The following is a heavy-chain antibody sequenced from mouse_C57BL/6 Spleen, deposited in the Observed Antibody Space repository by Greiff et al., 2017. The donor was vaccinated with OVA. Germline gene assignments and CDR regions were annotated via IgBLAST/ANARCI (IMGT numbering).Heavy chain of an antibody. Sequence: EVQLQQSGPELVKPGASVKMSCKASGYTFTDYNMHWVKQSHGKSLEWIGYINPNNGGTSYNQKFKGKATLTVNKSSSTAYMELRSLTSEDSAVYYCANEALRSYCFDYWGQGTTLTVSS. J-gene: IGHJ2*01. D-gene: IGHD6-1*01. CDR1: GYTFTDYN. V-gene: IGHV1-22*01. CDR3: ANEALRSYCFDY. CDR2: INPNNGGT.